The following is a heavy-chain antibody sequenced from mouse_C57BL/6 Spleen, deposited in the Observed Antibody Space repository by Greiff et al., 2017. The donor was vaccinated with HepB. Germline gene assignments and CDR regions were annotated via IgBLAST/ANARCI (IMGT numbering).Heavy chain of an antibody. J-gene: IGHJ4*01. CDR1: GYTFTSYW. Sequence: QVHVKQPGAELVMPGASVKLSCKASGYTFTSYWMHWVKQRPGQGLEWIGEIDPSDSYTNYNQKFKGKSTLTVDKSSSTAYMQLSSLTSEDSAVYYCARGGYYGSSYGYAMDYWGQGTSVTVSS. CDR2: IDPSDSYT. D-gene: IGHD1-1*01. CDR3: ARGGYYGSSYGYAMDY. V-gene: IGHV1-69*01.